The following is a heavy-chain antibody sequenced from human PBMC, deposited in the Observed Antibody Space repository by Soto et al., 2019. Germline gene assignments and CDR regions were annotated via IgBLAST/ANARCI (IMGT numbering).Heavy chain of an antibody. Sequence: QVQLVESGGGVVQPGRSLRLSCAASGFTFSSYGMHWVRQAPGKGLEWVAVIWYDGSNKYYADSVKGRFTISRDNSKNTLYRQMNILRAEDTAVYYCARGVWRAARYFDYWGQGTLVTVSS. J-gene: IGHJ4*02. CDR3: ARGVWRAARYFDY. CDR1: GFTFSSYG. CDR2: IWYDGSNK. V-gene: IGHV3-33*01. D-gene: IGHD2-8*01.